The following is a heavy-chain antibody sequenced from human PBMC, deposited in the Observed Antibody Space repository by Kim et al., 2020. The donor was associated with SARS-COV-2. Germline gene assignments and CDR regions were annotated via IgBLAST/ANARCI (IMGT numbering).Heavy chain of an antibody. CDR2: IYYSGST. J-gene: IGHJ4*02. D-gene: IGHD6-13*01. Sequence: SETLSLTCTVSGGSISSYYWSWIRQPPGTGLEWIGYIYYSGSTNYNPSLKSRVTISVDTSKNQFSLQLSSVTAADTAVFYCARRGSSSWWAPYFYSWGQG. CDR3: ARRGSSSWWAPYFYS. CDR1: GGSISSYY. V-gene: IGHV4-59*08.